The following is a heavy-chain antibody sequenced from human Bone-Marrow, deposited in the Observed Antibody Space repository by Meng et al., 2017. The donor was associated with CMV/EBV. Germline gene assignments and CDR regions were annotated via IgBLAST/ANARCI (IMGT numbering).Heavy chain of an antibody. Sequence: GESLKISCKGSGYSFTSYWIGWVRQMPGKGLEWMGIIYPGDSDTRYSPSFQGQVTISAEKSISTADLQWSSLKASDTAMYYCARVLRRGYSTPYFDYRGQGTLVTVSS. J-gene: IGHJ4*02. CDR2: IYPGDSDT. V-gene: IGHV5-51*01. D-gene: IGHD3-22*01. CDR1: GYSFTSYW. CDR3: ARVLRRGYSTPYFDY.